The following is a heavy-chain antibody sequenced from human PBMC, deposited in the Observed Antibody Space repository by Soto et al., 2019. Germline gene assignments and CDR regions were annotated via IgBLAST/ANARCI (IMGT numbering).Heavy chain of an antibody. Sequence: SETLSLTCSVSGVSITNFYYWSWIRQPPGRGLEWIGYIYNSGSTYYNPSLKSRVAISVDTSKNQFSLKLHSVTAADTAVYYCARGRLVPAVNFDYWGLGTLVTVSS. CDR3: ARGRLVPAVNFDY. D-gene: IGHD2-2*01. CDR1: GVSITNFYY. V-gene: IGHV4-30-4*01. CDR2: IYNSGST. J-gene: IGHJ4*02.